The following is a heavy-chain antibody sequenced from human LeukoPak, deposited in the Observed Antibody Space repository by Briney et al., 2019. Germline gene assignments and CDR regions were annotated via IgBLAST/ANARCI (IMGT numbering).Heavy chain of an antibody. D-gene: IGHD3-9*01. Sequence: ASVKVSCKASGSTFTSYGVNWVRQAPGQGLEWMGWISAYNGNTNYAQKLQGRVTMTTDTSTSTAYMELRSLRSDDTAVYYCARGRYDIGFDYWGQGTLVTVSS. V-gene: IGHV1-18*01. CDR1: GSTFTSYG. CDR2: ISAYNGNT. CDR3: ARGRYDIGFDY. J-gene: IGHJ4*02.